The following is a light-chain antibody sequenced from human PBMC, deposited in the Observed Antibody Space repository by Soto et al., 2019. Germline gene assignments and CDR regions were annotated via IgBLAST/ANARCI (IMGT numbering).Light chain of an antibody. Sequence: EIVLTQSPATLSLSPGERATLSCRASQTINNYLAWYQHKPGQAPRLLIYDASTRATGIPARFSGSGSGTDFTLTISSLEPEDFAVYSCQQYGSSPYTFGQGTKLEIK. V-gene: IGKV3-11*01. J-gene: IGKJ2*01. CDR1: QTINNY. CDR2: DAS. CDR3: QQYGSSPYT.